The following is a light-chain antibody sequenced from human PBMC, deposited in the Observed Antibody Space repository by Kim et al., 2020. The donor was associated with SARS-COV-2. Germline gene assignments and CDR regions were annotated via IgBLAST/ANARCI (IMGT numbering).Light chain of an antibody. J-gene: IGKJ4*01. Sequence: VSAVERATLSCRASQSVSSNLAWYQQKPGQAPRLLIYGASTRATGVPARFSGSGSGTEFTLSISSLQSEDFAVYYCQQYNNWPLTFGGGTKLEIK. CDR1: QSVSSN. CDR2: GAS. CDR3: QQYNNWPLT. V-gene: IGKV3-15*01.